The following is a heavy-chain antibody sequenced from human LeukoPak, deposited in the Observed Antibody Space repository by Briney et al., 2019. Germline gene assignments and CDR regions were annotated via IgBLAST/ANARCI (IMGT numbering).Heavy chain of an antibody. CDR1: GGTFSSYA. V-gene: IGHV1-18*01. Sequence: ASVKVSCKASGGTFSSYAISWVRQAPGQGLEWMGWISAYNGNTNYAQKLQGRVTMTTDTSTSTAYMELRSLRSDDTAVYYCAVTYYYDSSGYYPQGNWFDPWGQGTLVTVSS. CDR2: ISAYNGNT. CDR3: AVTYYYDSSGYYPQGNWFDP. J-gene: IGHJ5*02. D-gene: IGHD3-22*01.